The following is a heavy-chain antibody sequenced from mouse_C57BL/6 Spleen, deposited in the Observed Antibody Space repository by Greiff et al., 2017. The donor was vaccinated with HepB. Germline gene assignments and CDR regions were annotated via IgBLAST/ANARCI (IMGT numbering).Heavy chain of an antibody. CDR2: INPNNGGT. J-gene: IGHJ1*03. V-gene: IGHV1-22*01. Sequence: EVQLQQSGPELVKPGASVKMSCKASGYTFTDYNMHWVKQSHGKSLEWIGYINPNNGGTSYNQKFKGKATLTVNKSSSTAYMELRSLTSEDSAVYYCARNDAPWWYFDVWGTGTTVTVSS. CDR1: GYTFTDYN. CDR3: ARNDAPWWYFDV.